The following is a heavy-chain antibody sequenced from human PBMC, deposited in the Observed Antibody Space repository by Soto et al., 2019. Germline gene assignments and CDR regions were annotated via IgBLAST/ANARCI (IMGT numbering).Heavy chain of an antibody. CDR2: IYYSGST. Sequence: SETLSLTCTVSGGSISSSSYYWGWIRQPPGKGLEWIGSIYYSGSTYYNPSLKSRVTISVDTSKNQSSLKLSSVAAADTAVYYCARKGTYYYDSSGYYHLSYYYYGMDVWGQGTMVTVSS. CDR3: ARKGTYYYDSSGYYHLSYYYYGMDV. CDR1: GGSISSSSYY. J-gene: IGHJ6*02. V-gene: IGHV4-39*01. D-gene: IGHD3-22*01.